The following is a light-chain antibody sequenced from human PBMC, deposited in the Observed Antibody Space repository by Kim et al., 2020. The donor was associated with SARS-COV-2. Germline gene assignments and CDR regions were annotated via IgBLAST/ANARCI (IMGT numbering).Light chain of an antibody. J-gene: IGLJ3*02. Sequence: NFMLTQPHSVSESPGKTVTIPCTRTSDTSATNYVQWHQQRPGRAPTTVIYEDYQRPSGVPDRFSASIDISSNSASLTISGLKTEDEADYYCQSYDSSTWVFGGGTQLTVL. CDR1: SDTSATNY. CDR3: QSYDSSTWV. V-gene: IGLV6-57*04. CDR2: EDY.